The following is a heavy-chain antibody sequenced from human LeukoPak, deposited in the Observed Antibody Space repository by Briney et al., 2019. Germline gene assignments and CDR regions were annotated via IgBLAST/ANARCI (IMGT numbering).Heavy chain of an antibody. D-gene: IGHD3-9*01. CDR2: ISSSSSYI. CDR3: ARGGYDILTGYTPPHDWFDP. V-gene: IGHV3-21*01. CDR1: GFTFSSYS. J-gene: IGHJ5*02. Sequence: PGGSLRLSCAASGFTFSSYSMNWVRQAPGKGLEWVSSISSSSSYIYYADSVKGRFTISRDNAKNSLYLQMNSLRAKDTAVYYCARGGYDILTGYTPPHDWFDPWGQGTLVTVSS.